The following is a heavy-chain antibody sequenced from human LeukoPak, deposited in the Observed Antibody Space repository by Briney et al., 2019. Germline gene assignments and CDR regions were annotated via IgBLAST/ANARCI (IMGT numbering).Heavy chain of an antibody. D-gene: IGHD3-22*01. CDR3: ARVSGYYYYFDY. V-gene: IGHV1-2*06. CDR2: INPVSGGT. Sequence: ASVKVSCKASGYTFTGYYMHWVRQAPGQGLEWMGRINPVSGGTNYAQKFQGRVTMTRDTSISTAYMELSRLRSDGTAVYYCARVSGYYYYFDYWGPGTLVTVSS. J-gene: IGHJ4*02. CDR1: GYTFTGYY.